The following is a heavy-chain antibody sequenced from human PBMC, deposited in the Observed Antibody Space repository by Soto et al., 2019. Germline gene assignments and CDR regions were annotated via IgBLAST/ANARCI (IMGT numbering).Heavy chain of an antibody. CDR2: IHPDSGST. CDR1: GYTFTSYY. V-gene: IGHV1-46*03. CDR3: VRDTRSDSNWFDP. Sequence: ASVKVSCKASGYTFTSYYMHWVRQAPGQGLEWMGIIHPDSGSTKYAQKFQGRVIMTRDTSTTTVYMELSSLRSEDTAVYYCVRDTRSDSNWFDPWGQGTLVTVS. D-gene: IGHD6-25*01. J-gene: IGHJ5*02.